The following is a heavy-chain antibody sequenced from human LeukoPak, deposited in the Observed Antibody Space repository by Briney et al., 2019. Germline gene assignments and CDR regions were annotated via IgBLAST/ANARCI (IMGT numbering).Heavy chain of an antibody. J-gene: IGHJ4*02. CDR1: GFTFRTYS. D-gene: IGHD1-26*01. CDR2: ISSTSTYI. CDR3: ARIIGISGTYPTDY. V-gene: IGHV3-21*06. Sequence: PGGSLRLSCAASGFTFRTYSMNWVRQAPGKGLEWVSSISSTSTYIYYADSMKGRFIISRDNARNSLYLEMNSLRAEDTAVYCCARIIGISGTYPTDYWGQGTLVSVSS.